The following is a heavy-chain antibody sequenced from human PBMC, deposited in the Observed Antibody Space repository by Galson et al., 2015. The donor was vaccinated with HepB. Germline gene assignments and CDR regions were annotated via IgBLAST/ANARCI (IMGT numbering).Heavy chain of an antibody. CDR1: GYTFTSYA. V-gene: IGHV1-3*01. D-gene: IGHD1-20*01. CDR3: ATPKPNWKPLYYYYGMDV. J-gene: IGHJ6*02. CDR2: INAGNGNT. Sequence: SVKVSCKASGYTFTSYAMHWVRQAPGQRLEWMGWINAGNGNTKYSQKFRGRVTITRDTSASTAYMELSSLRSEDTAVYYCATPKPNWKPLYYYYGMDVWGQGTTVTVSS.